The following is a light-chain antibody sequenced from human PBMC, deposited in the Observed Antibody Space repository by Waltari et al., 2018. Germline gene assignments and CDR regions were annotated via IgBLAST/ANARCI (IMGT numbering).Light chain of an antibody. Sequence: VSLGERATINCKSSQTVLHSSDTKNYVAWYQQKPGQPPKLLIYWSSTRESGVPDRFSGSGSGTDFTLTISSLQAEDVAVYYCHQYSSTPWTFGQGTKVEVK. V-gene: IGKV4-1*01. J-gene: IGKJ1*01. CDR1: QTVLHSSDTKNY. CDR2: WSS. CDR3: HQYSSTPWT.